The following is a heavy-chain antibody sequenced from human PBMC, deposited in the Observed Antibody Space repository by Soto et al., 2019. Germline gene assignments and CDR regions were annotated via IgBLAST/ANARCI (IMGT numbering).Heavy chain of an antibody. CDR3: ARDSTRRGACDI. D-gene: IGHD3-22*01. V-gene: IGHV4-34*01. J-gene: IGHJ3*02. Sequence: KPWETLSLTCAVYNGSFSVYYWTWIRQTPGKGLEWIGEINHSGSTNYNPSLKSRVAISVDTSKNQFSLKLSSVTAADTAVYFCARDSTRRGACDIWGQGTMVTVSS. CDR1: NGSFSVYY. CDR2: INHSGST.